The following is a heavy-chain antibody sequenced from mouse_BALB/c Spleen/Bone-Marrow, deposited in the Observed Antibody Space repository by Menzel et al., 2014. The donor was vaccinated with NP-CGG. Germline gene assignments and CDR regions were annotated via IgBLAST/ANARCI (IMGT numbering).Heavy chain of an antibody. J-gene: IGHJ3*01. D-gene: IGHD3-1*01. CDR2: INPSNGGT. Sequence: QVQLQQPGADLVKPGVSVKLSCTASGYTFTSYYMYWVQQSPGQGLEWIGGINPSNGGTNFNEKFKSKATLTVDKSSSTAYMQLSSLTSEDSAVYYCTRGLRAWFAYWGQGTLVTISA. CDR3: TRGLRAWFAY. CDR1: GYTFTSYY. V-gene: IGHV1S16*01.